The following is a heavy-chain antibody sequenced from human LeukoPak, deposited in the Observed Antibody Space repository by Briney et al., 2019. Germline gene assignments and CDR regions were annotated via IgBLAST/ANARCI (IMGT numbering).Heavy chain of an antibody. CDR3: ARTTEGGYSYGSFYYYYMDV. CDR2: IYHSGST. V-gene: IGHV4-38-2*02. CDR1: GYSISSGYY. D-gene: IGHD5-18*01. J-gene: IGHJ6*03. Sequence: ASETLSLTCTVSGYSISSGYYWGWIRQPPGKGLEWIGSIYHSGSTYYNPSLKSRVTISVDTSKNQFSLKLSSVTAADTAVYYCARTTEGGYSYGSFYYYYMDVWGKGATVTISS.